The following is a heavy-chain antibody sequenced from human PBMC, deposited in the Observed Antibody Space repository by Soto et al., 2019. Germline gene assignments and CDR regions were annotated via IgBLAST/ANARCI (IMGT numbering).Heavy chain of an antibody. V-gene: IGHV5-10-1*01. D-gene: IGHD6-6*01. Sequence: RGESLKISCKGSGYSFTSYWISWVRQMPGKGLEWMGRIDPSDSYTNYSPSFQGHVTISADKSISTAYLQWSSLKASDTAMYYCARATYSSSPGDYWGQGTLVTVSS. CDR1: GYSFTSYW. CDR2: IDPSDSYT. J-gene: IGHJ4*02. CDR3: ARATYSSSPGDY.